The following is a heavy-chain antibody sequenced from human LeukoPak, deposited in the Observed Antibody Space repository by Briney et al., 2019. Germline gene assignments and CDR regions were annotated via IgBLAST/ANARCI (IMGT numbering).Heavy chain of an antibody. D-gene: IGHD3-22*01. J-gene: IGHJ3*02. CDR2: ISGSGGST. CDR1: GFTFSSYA. CDR3: AKCDRITMIVVVMFDAFDI. V-gene: IGHV3-23*01. Sequence: GRSLRLSCAASGFTFSSYAMHWVRQAPGKGLEWVSAISGSGGSTYYADSVKGRFTISRDNSKNTLYLQMNSLRAEDTAVYYCAKCDRITMIVVVMFDAFDIWGQGTMVTVSS.